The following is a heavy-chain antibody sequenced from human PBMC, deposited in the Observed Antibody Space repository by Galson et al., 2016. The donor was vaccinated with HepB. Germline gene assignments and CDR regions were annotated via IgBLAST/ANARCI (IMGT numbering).Heavy chain of an antibody. CDR2: FYTGGTT. D-gene: IGHD2-2*02. V-gene: IGHV4-61*02. CDR3: ARDHYQLLYLKEFNWFEP. J-gene: IGHJ5*02. Sequence: TLSLTCTVSGDSIDNGDHYWSWIRQPTGKGLEWIGRFYTGGTTNYNPSLRCRVTISADTSKNQFFLKLTSVTAADTAVYYCARDHYQLLYLKEFNWFEPWGQGTLVTVSS. CDR1: GDSIDNGDHY.